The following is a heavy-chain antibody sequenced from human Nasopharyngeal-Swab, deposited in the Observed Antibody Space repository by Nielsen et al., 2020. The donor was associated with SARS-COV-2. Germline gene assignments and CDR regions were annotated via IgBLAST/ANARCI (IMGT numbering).Heavy chain of an antibody. Sequence: LSLTCAASGFTFSSYSMNWVRQAPGKGLEWVSSISSSSSSYIYYADSVKGRFTISRDNAKNSLYLQMNSLRAEDTAVYYCARNLPLRFLEWLFPDYFDYWGQGTLVTVSS. D-gene: IGHD3-3*01. CDR1: GFTFSSYS. J-gene: IGHJ4*02. CDR2: ISSSSSSYI. CDR3: ARNLPLRFLEWLFPDYFDY. V-gene: IGHV3-21*01.